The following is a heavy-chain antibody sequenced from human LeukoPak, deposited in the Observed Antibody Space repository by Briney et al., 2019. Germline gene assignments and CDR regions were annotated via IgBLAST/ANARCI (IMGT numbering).Heavy chain of an antibody. CDR3: ARDRGYFYDSSGPV. J-gene: IGHJ4*02. Sequence: GGSLRLSCAASGFTFSSYWMSWVRQAPGKGLEWVANIKQDGSEKYYVDSVKGRFTIPRDNPKNSLYLQMNSLRAEDTAVYYCARDRGYFYDSSGPVWGQGTLVTVSS. V-gene: IGHV3-7*01. CDR2: IKQDGSEK. D-gene: IGHD3-22*01. CDR1: GFTFSSYW.